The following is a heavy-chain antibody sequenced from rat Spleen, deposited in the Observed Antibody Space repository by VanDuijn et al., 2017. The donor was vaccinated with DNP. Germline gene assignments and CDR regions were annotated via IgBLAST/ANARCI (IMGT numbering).Heavy chain of an antibody. CDR2: INSADNT. D-gene: IGHD1-7*01. CDR1: AYSITSNY. Sequence: EVQLQESGPGLVKPSQSLSLTCSVTAYSITSNYWGWIRKFPGNKLEWMGSINSADNTNYNPSLKSRISITRDTSKNQFFLQVNSVNTEDTATYYCASEDTTGIGAFAYWGQGTLVTVSS. V-gene: IGHV3-3*01. CDR3: ASEDTTGIGAFAY. J-gene: IGHJ3*01.